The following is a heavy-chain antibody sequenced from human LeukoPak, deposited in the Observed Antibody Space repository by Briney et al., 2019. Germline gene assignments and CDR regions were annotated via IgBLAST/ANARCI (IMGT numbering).Heavy chain of an antibody. CDR1: GFTCSSYA. D-gene: IGHD3-22*01. Sequence: GGSLRLSCAASGFTCSSYAMMWVRQAPGKGVEWVSSITGSGGGTYYADSVRGRFTISRDNSKNTLYLQMNSLRAEDTAVYFCVKGLVPPTYYFEYWGQGTLVTVSS. J-gene: IGHJ4*02. CDR2: ITGSGGGT. CDR3: VKGLVPPTYYFEY. V-gene: IGHV3-23*01.